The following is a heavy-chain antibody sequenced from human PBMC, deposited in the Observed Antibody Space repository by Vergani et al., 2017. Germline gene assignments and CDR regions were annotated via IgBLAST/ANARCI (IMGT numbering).Heavy chain of an antibody. CDR2: IYTSGST. D-gene: IGHD3-22*01. J-gene: IGHJ6*02. CDR1: GGSISSGSYY. CDR3: ARDARSGSYYYYYYGMDV. V-gene: IGHV4-61*02. Sequence: QVQLQESGPGLVKPSQTLSLTCTVSGGSISSGSYYWSWIRQPAGKGLEWIGRIYTSGSTNYNPSLKSRVTISVDTSKNQFSLKLSSVTAADTAVYYWARDARSGSYYYYYYGMDVGGQGTTVTVSS.